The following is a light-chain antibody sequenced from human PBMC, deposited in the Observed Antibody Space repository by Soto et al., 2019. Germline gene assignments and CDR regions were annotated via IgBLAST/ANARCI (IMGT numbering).Light chain of an antibody. CDR1: QSVKIN. J-gene: IGKJ5*01. Sequence: EIVMTQSPATLSVSPGERATLSCRASQSVKINLAWYQQKPGQAPRLLIYGAFTSATGIPARFSGSGSGTEFTLTISNLQSEDFAVYYCQQYNNWPPITFGQGTRVEIK. CDR2: GAF. V-gene: IGKV3-15*01. CDR3: QQYNNWPPIT.